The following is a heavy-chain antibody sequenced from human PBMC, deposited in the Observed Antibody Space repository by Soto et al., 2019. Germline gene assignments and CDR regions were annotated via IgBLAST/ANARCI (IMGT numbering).Heavy chain of an antibody. J-gene: IGHJ4*02. CDR2: IRTKVNTYAT. Sequence: EVQLVESGGGLVQPGGSLKLSCAASGFTFSDSAIHWVRQASGKGPEWVGRIRTKVNTYATAYAASVKGRFTISRDDSMNTAYLQMNSLKTEDTAVYYCTRRCDWTAMDPLDYWGQGTLVTVSS. CDR3: TRRCDWTAMDPLDY. V-gene: IGHV3-73*02. D-gene: IGHD5-18*01. CDR1: GFTFSDSA.